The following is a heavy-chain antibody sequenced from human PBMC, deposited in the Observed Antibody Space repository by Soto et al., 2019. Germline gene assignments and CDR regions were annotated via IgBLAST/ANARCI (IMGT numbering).Heavy chain of an antibody. J-gene: IGHJ4*02. Sequence: QVQLQESGPGLVKPSQTLSLTCTVSGGSISSGGYYWSWIRQHPGRGLEWIGYIYYSVSTYYNPSLQSRVTISVDTSKNQFSLKLSSVTAADTAVYYCARWPQLEPRFDYWGQGTLVSGSS. CDR1: GGSISSGGYY. D-gene: IGHD1-1*01. CDR3: ARWPQLEPRFDY. V-gene: IGHV4-31*03. CDR2: IYYSVST.